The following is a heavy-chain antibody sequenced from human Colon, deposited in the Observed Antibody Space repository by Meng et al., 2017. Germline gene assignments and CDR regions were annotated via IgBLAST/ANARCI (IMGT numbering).Heavy chain of an antibody. CDR3: ARYFYDSRGVTWFDP. D-gene: IGHD3-22*01. Sequence: QGRRQGSGPGPVTPSQTLSLTGTVSGGSISSGDYYWSWSRQHPGKGLEWIGYFYFSGNTYYNPSLKSRVSISVDTSKNRFSLNLSSVTAADTAVYYCARYFYDSRGVTWFDPWGQGTLVTVSS. J-gene: IGHJ5*02. CDR1: GGSISSGDYY. V-gene: IGHV4-31*03. CDR2: FYFSGNT.